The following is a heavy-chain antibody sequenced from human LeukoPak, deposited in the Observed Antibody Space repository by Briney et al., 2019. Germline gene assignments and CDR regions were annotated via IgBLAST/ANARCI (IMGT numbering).Heavy chain of an antibody. Sequence: ASVKVSCKASGYTFTSYGISWVRQAPGQGLEWMGWISAYNGNTNYAQKLQGRVTMTPDTSTSTAYMELRSLRSDDTAVYYCARDQDYYDSSGYDYWGQGTLVTVSS. CDR2: ISAYNGNT. D-gene: IGHD3-22*01. CDR3: ARDQDYYDSSGYDY. CDR1: GYTFTSYG. V-gene: IGHV1-18*01. J-gene: IGHJ4*02.